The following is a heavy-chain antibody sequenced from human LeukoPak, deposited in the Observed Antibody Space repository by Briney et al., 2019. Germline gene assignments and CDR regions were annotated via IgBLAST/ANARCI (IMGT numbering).Heavy chain of an antibody. CDR1: GYTFNNYD. J-gene: IGHJ5*02. D-gene: IGHD3-10*01. CDR3: ARAVGMSGKRWFDP. V-gene: IGHV1-8*01. CDR2: MNPNSGDT. Sequence: ASVKVSCRASGYTFNNYDIHWVRQATGHGLEWMGWMNPNSGDTGYAQKFQGRVTMTRDTSISTAYMELSSLRSDDTAVYYCARAVGMSGKRWFDPWGQGTLVTVSS.